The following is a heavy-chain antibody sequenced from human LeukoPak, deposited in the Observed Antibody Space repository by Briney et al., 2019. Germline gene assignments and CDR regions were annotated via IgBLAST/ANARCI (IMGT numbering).Heavy chain of an antibody. CDR1: GGSISSGGYY. CDR3: ARAQWLVFDY. CDR2: IYYSGST. J-gene: IGHJ4*02. Sequence: SETLSLTCTVSGGSISSGGYYWSWIRQHPGKGLEWIGYIYYSGSTNYNPSLKSRVTISVDTSKNQFSLKLSSVTAADTAVYYCARAQWLVFDYWGQGTLVTVSS. V-gene: IGHV4-31*03. D-gene: IGHD6-19*01.